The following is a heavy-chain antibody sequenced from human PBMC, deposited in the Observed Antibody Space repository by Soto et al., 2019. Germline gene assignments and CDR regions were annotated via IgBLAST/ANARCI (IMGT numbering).Heavy chain of an antibody. CDR3: ARYSSTADAFDI. Sequence: SGGSLRLSCAASGFTFSSYSMNWVRQAPGKGLEWVSSISSSSYIYYADSVKGRFTISRDNAKNSLYLQMNSLRAEDTAVYYCARYSSTADAFDIWGQGTMVTVSS. V-gene: IGHV3-21*01. J-gene: IGHJ3*02. D-gene: IGHD6-13*01. CDR1: GFTFSSYS. CDR2: ISSSSYI.